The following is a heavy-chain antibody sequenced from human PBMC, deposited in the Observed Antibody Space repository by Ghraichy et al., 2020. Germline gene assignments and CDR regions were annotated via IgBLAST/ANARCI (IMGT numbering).Heavy chain of an antibody. D-gene: IGHD3-3*01. Sequence: GGSLRLSCAASGFTFSSYAMSWVRQAPGKGLEWVSAISGSGGSTYYADSVKGRFTISRDNSKNTLYLQMNSLRAEDTAVYYCAKAHLEWLIFLLGYWGQGTLVTVSS. CDR2: ISGSGGST. CDR1: GFTFSSYA. CDR3: AKAHLEWLIFLLGY. J-gene: IGHJ4*02. V-gene: IGHV3-23*01.